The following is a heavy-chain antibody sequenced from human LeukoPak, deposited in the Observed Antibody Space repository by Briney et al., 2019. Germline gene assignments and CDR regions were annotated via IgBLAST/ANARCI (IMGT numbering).Heavy chain of an antibody. CDR1: GFTVSSNS. CDR2: IESKTDGGTT. J-gene: IGHJ4*02. CDR3: TTYGSGRKFDY. Sequence: GGSLRLSCTVSGFTVSSNSMSWVRQAPGKGLEWVGRIESKTDGGTTDYAAPVKGRFTISRDDSTNTLYLQMNSLKSEDTAVYYCTTYGSGRKFDYWGQGILVTVSS. D-gene: IGHD3-10*01. V-gene: IGHV3-15*04.